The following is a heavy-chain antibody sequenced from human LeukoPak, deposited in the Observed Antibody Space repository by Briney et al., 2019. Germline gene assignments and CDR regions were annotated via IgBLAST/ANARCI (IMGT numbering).Heavy chain of an antibody. V-gene: IGHV3-21*01. D-gene: IGHD7-27*01. CDR2: ITSSSSSM. J-gene: IGHJ4*02. CDR1: GFTFSIYT. CDR3: ARDLAWGGY. Sequence: GGPLRPSCVASGFTFSIYTMSWVRQAPGKGLEWVSSITSSSSSMYSADSVKGRLTISRDNAKNSLYLQMNSLRAEDTAVYYCARDLAWGGYWGQGTLVTVSS.